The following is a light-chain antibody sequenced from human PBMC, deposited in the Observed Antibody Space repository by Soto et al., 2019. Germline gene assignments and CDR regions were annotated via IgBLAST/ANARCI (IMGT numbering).Light chain of an antibody. V-gene: IGKV1-5*03. J-gene: IGKJ1*01. CDR2: KAS. CDR3: KHYNSYLEA. Sequence: SQETQSSYALSGSKERRVTSNSRASQTISSWLAWYQQKPGKAPKLLIYKASTLKSGVPSRFSGSGSGTEFTLTISSLQPDDFAPYYCKHYNSYLEAFGQGTKVDIK. CDR1: QTISSW.